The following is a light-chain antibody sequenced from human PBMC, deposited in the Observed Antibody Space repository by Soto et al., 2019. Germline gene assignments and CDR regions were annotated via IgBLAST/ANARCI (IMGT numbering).Light chain of an antibody. Sequence: DIQMTQSPSTVSASVGDGVTITCRASQSISTWLAWYQQKPGNAPKLLIYDASTLESGVPSGFSGSGSGTEFTLTISRLEPEDFAVYYCQQYGTSPRTFGQGTKVEIK. CDR2: DAS. CDR1: QSISTW. CDR3: QQYGTSPRT. J-gene: IGKJ1*01. V-gene: IGKV1-5*01.